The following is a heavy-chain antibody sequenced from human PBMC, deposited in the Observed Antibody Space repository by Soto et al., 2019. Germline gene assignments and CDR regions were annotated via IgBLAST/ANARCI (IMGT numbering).Heavy chain of an antibody. CDR1: GGSISSGYYY. D-gene: IGHD6-25*01. CDR2: IYYSGNT. J-gene: IGHJ6*02. V-gene: IGHV4-30-4*01. Sequence: ASVTLSLSCSVAGGSISSGYYYWSWIRLSPGQGLERIGNIYYSGNTYYDPSLKSRLNIYIDMSKNQFSLKVGSVTAADPAVYYGAPSSLCGRDVWGQGT. CDR3: APSSLCGRDV.